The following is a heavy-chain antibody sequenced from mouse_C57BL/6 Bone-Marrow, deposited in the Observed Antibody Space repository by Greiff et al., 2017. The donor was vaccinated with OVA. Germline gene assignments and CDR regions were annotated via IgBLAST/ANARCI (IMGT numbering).Heavy chain of an antibody. CDR1: GYTFTSYW. J-gene: IGHJ4*01. Sequence: QVQLQQSGAELAKPGASVKLSCKASGYTFTSYWMHWVKQRPGQGLEWIGYINPSSGYTKYNQKFKDKATLTADKSSRTAYMQLSSLTYDDSAVYYCAREGDYDGYDDAMDYWGQGTSVTVSA. V-gene: IGHV1-7*01. CDR2: INPSSGYT. CDR3: AREGDYDGYDDAMDY. D-gene: IGHD2-2*01.